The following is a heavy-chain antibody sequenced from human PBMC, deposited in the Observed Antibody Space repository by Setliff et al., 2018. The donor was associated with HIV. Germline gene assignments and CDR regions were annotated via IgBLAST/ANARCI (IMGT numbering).Heavy chain of an antibody. CDR1: GGSMSPYY. J-gene: IGHJ3*02. Sequence: ETLSLTCSVSGGSMSPYYWSWIRQPAGKGLEWIGRLYPSGSTIYNPSLRSRVTLSVDTSKNQFSLKLSSVTAADTAVYYCARFFPPIRGAPFGVPPGVFDIWGQGSMVTVSS. CDR3: ARFFPPIRGAPFGVPPGVFDI. CDR2: LYPSGST. V-gene: IGHV4-4*07. D-gene: IGHD2-8*01.